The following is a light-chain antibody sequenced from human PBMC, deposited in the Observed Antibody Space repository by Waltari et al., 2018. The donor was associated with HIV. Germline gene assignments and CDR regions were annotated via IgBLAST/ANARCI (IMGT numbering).Light chain of an antibody. CDR3: QQYVTSPLFA. CDR1: QSLSNIY. CDR2: GTP. J-gene: IGKJ3*01. Sequence: IVLTQSQVTLSLSPGERATLSCRASQSLSNIYLAWYQQMPAQPPRLLIHGTPSRAAGIPDRFSGSGSETDFTLTISRLEPEDFAVYYCQQYVTSPLFAVGPGTSVDI. V-gene: IGKV3-20*01.